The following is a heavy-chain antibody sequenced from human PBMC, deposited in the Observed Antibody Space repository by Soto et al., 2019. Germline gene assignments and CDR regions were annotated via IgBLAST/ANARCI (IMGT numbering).Heavy chain of an antibody. CDR3: AREVPVASIPTYAPFDR. CDR1: GYTFTSYY. V-gene: IGHV1-18*01. D-gene: IGHD4-17*01. CDR2: ISAYNGHT. J-gene: IGHJ4*02. Sequence: QVQLVQSGAEVKEPGASVKVSCKASGYTFTSYYISWVRQAPGQGPEWVGGISAYNGHTSFAQNFQGRGAMTTDTYSNTTYIELRSLSFDDTAVYFCAREVPVASIPTYAPFDRCGQGTLVAVSS.